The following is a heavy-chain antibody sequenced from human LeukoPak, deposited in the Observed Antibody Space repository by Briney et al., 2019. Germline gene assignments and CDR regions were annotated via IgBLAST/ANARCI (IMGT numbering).Heavy chain of an antibody. CDR1: GFTFSSYW. CDR2: INSDGSST. D-gene: IGHD1-26*01. CDR3: ARQAAELLIYFDY. Sequence: PGGSLRLSCAASGFTFSSYWMHWVRQAPGKGLVWVSRINSDGSSTSYADSVKGRFTISRDNAKNTLYLQMNSLRAEDTAVYYCARQAAELLIYFDYWGQGTLVTVSS. V-gene: IGHV3-74*01. J-gene: IGHJ4*02.